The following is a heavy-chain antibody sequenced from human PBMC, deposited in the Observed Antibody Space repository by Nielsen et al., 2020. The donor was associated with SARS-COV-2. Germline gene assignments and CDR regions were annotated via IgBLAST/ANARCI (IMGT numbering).Heavy chain of an antibody. J-gene: IGHJ6*03. CDR3: ARARGAYGDYYYYYYTDV. CDR2: TYYRSKWYN. V-gene: IGHV6-1*01. D-gene: IGHD4-17*01. Sequence: WIRQSPSRGLERLGRTYYRSKWYNDYAVSVKSRITINLDTSKNQFSLHLNSVTPEDTAVYYCARARGAYGDYYYYYYTDVWGKGTTVTVSS.